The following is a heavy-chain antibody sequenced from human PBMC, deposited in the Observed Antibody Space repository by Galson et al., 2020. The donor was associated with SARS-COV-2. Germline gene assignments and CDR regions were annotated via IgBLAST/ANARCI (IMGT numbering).Heavy chain of an antibody. Sequence: SETLSLTCTVSGGSISSGTYYWSWIRQPAGKGLEWIGHIYTSGSTNYNPSLKSRVTISVDTSKNHFSLKLSSVTAAVTAVYYCARDRGGYYDGSGRFFQHWGQGSLVTVSS. D-gene: IGHD3-22*01. CDR3: ARDRGGYYDGSGRFFQH. CDR2: IYTSGST. V-gene: IGHV4-61*09. J-gene: IGHJ1*01. CDR1: GGSISSGTYY.